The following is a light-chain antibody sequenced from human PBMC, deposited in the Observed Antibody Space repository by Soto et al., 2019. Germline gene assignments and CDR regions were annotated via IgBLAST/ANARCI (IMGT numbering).Light chain of an antibody. CDR1: SSDVGGYNY. CDR3: SSYTSSGPFYV. Sequence: QSVLTQPASVSGSPGQSITISCTGTSSDVGGYNYVSWDQQHPGKVPKLMIYEVRNRPSGVSNRFSGARSGNTASLTISGLRAEDEADYYCSSYTSSGPFYVFGTGTKLTVL. J-gene: IGLJ1*01. V-gene: IGLV2-14*01. CDR2: EVR.